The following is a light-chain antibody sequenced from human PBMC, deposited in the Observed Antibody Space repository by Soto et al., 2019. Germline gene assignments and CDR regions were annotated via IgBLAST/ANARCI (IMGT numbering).Light chain of an antibody. J-gene: IGLJ1*01. CDR2: DIN. CDR1: SSDVGNYIF. V-gene: IGLV2-14*01. Sequence: QSALTQPASVSGSPGQSITISCTGTSSDVGNYIFVSWYRQHPGKAPKLMIYDINNRPSGVSNRCSGSKSGNTASLTISGLQAEDEADYYCVSYTPSASYVFGTGTKLTVL. CDR3: VSYTPSASYV.